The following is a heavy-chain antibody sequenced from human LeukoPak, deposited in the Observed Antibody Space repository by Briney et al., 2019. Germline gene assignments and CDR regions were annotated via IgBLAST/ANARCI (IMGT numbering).Heavy chain of an antibody. Sequence: GGSLRLSCAASGFTFSSYSMNWVRQAPGKGLEWVSSISSSSSYIYYEDSVKGRFTISRDNAKNSLYLQMSSLRAEDTAVYYCARVGDDADYWGQGTLVTVSS. CDR1: GFTFSSYS. D-gene: IGHD1-1*01. V-gene: IGHV3-21*04. J-gene: IGHJ4*02. CDR3: ARVGDDADY. CDR2: ISSSSSYI.